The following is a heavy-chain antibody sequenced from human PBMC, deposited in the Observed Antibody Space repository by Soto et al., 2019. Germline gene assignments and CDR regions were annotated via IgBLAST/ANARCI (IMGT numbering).Heavy chain of an antibody. CDR2: IYYFGST. CDR1: GDSISSGSYY. J-gene: IGHJ4*02. CDR3: ARLTRGSYPRVFAY. D-gene: IGHD1-26*01. V-gene: IGHV4-39*01. Sequence: QLQLQESGPGLVKPSETLSLTCIVSGDSISSGSYYWGWIRQPPGKGLEWIGSIYYFGSTYYNQSLKSRVSISVDTSNNQFSLKLSSVTAADTAVYYCARLTRGSYPRVFAYWGQGTLVTVSS.